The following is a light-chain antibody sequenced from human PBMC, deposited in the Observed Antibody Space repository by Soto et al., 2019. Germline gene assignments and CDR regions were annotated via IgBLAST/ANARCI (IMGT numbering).Light chain of an antibody. V-gene: IGKV4-1*01. CDR2: WAS. CDR1: QSVLYSSNNMNY. Sequence: DIVMTQSPDSLAVSLGERASINCKSTQSVLYSSNNMNYLAWYQQKPGQPPKLLIYWASTRGSGVPDRFSGSGSGTDFTLTISSLQAEGVAVYYCQQYLSTPPTFGQGTNLEIK. J-gene: IGKJ2*01. CDR3: QQYLSTPPT.